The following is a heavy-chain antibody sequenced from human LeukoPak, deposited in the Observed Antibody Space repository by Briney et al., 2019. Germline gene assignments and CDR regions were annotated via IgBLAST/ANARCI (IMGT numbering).Heavy chain of an antibody. J-gene: IGHJ4*02. V-gene: IGHV1-2*02. CDR1: GYRFLDYF. CDR2: INPLSGAT. CDR3: ATQTHPLHVPTFIFHS. D-gene: IGHD4-11*01. Sequence: AASVTVSCKTSGYRFLDYFLHWVRQAPGQRPEWVGWINPLSGATKFAPKLQGRVAMTTDTSATGYLHLNTLRSDDTAIYYCATQTHPLHVPTFIFHSWGLGTLITVSS.